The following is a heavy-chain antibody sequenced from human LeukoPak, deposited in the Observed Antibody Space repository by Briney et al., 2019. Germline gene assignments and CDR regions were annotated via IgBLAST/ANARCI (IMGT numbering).Heavy chain of an antibody. CDR3: ARVPKATPGHFDY. J-gene: IGHJ4*02. Sequence: GASVKVSCKASGYTFTGYYMHWVRQAPGQGLEWMGWINPNSGGTNYAQKFKGRVTMTRDTSISTAYMELSRPRSDDTAVYYCARVPKATPGHFDYWGQGTLVTVSS. CDR1: GYTFTGYY. V-gene: IGHV1-2*02. CDR2: INPNSGGT.